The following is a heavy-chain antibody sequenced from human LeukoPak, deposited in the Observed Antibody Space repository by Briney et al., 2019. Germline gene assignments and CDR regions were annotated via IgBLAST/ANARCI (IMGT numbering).Heavy chain of an antibody. V-gene: IGHV3-23*01. Sequence: GGTLRLSCAASGFTFSSYGMSWVRQAPGKGLEWVSAISGSGGSTYYADSVKGRFTISRDNSKNTLYLQMNSLRAEDTAVYYCAKDRSTMIVVVITPGYYMDVWGKGTTVTVSS. CDR3: AKDRSTMIVVVITPGYYMDV. CDR1: GFTFSSYG. D-gene: IGHD3-22*01. CDR2: ISGSGGST. J-gene: IGHJ6*03.